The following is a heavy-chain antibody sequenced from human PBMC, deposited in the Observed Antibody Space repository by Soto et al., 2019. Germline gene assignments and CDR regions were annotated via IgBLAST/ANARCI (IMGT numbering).Heavy chain of an antibody. V-gene: IGHV1-69*08. CDR2: IIPILGIA. J-gene: IGHJ4*02. D-gene: IGHD2-2*01. Sequence: QVQLVQSGAEVKKPGSSVKVSCKASGGTFSSYTISWVRQAPGQGLEWMGRIIPILGIANYAQKFQGRVTITADKTTSTAYMELSSLRSEDTAVYYCARDGLGGCGTSCYVDYWGQGTLVTVSS. CDR3: ARDGLGGCGTSCYVDY. CDR1: GGTFSSYT.